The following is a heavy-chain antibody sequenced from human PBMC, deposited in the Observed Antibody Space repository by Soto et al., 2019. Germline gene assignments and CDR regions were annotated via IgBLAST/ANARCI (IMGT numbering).Heavy chain of an antibody. D-gene: IGHD4-4*01. Sequence: QVQLQESGPGLVKPSETLSLTCTVSGGSVSSGSYYWSWIRQPPGKGLEWIGYIYYSGSINYNPSLKSRVTISVDTSKNEFSLKLSSVTAADTAVYYCARNRLSSYSHSRLYWYFDLWGRGTLVTVSS. J-gene: IGHJ2*01. CDR2: IYYSGSI. CDR3: ARNRLSSYSHSRLYWYFDL. V-gene: IGHV4-61*01. CDR1: GGSVSSGSYY.